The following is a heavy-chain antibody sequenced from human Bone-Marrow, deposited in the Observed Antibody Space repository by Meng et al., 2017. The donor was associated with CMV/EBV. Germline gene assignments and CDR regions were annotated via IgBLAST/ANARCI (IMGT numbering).Heavy chain of an antibody. CDR1: GFTFKNYG. Sequence: GGSLRLSCAASGFTFKNYGMHWVRQTPGRGLEWVTFIRYDGSTKYYADSVKGRFTTSRDNAKNSLYLQMNSLRAEDTAVYYCARGGWYIDYWGQGTLVTVSS. CDR2: IRYDGSTK. D-gene: IGHD2-15*01. J-gene: IGHJ4*02. CDR3: ARGGWYIDY. V-gene: IGHV3-30*02.